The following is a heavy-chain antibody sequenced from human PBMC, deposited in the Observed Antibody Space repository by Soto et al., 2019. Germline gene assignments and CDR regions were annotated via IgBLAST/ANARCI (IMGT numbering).Heavy chain of an antibody. CDR1: GFTFSSYS. CDR2: ISSSSSTI. CDR3: ARELRCYYGSGSYYNPEDYYYYYGMDV. J-gene: IGHJ6*02. Sequence: GGSLRLSCAASGFTFSSYSMNWVRQAPGKGLEWVSYISSSSSTIYYADSVKGRFTISRDNAKNSLYLQMNSLRAEDTAVYYCARELRCYYGSGSYYNPEDYYYYYGMDVWGQGT. V-gene: IGHV3-48*01. D-gene: IGHD3-10*01.